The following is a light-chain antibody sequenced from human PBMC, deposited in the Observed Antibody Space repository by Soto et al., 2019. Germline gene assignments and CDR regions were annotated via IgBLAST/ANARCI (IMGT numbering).Light chain of an antibody. CDR2: AAS. CDR3: QQNNSTPCT. J-gene: IGKJ4*01. CDR1: QSISSC. V-gene: IGKV1-39*01. Sequence: DIQMTQSPSFLSASLGDRVTITCRASQSISSCLNWYQQKPGKAPKLLIHAASSLQSGVPSRFSGSGSGTEFTLTISSLQPEDFATYYCQQNNSTPCTFGGGTKVDI.